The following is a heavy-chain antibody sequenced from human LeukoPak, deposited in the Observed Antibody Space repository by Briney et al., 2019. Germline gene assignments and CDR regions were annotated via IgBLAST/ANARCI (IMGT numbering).Heavy chain of an antibody. D-gene: IGHD4-23*01. CDR2: IQWKSGVT. J-gene: IGHJ6*02. CDR3: VKDQTPGGGDV. CDR1: GHIVEDNA. V-gene: IGHV3-9*01. Sequence: GGSLRLSCVVSGHIVEDNAMHWVRQVPGKGLEWVSGIQWKSGVTGYADSMKGRFTISRDNAKKSLYLEMNNLRSEDTAFYYCVKDQTPGGGDVWGQGTTVTVSS.